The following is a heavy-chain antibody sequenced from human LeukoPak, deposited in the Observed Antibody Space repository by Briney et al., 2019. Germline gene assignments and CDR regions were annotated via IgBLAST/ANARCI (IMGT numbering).Heavy chain of an antibody. D-gene: IGHD6-13*01. CDR3: TRVAATKRSPWFDP. J-gene: IGHJ5*02. Sequence: ASVKVSCKGSGYTFTNYAMNWVRQAPGQGLEWMGWINTNTGNPTYAQGFTGRFVFSVDTSVSTAYLQISSLKAEDTAVYYCTRVAATKRSPWFDPWGQGTLVTVSS. V-gene: IGHV7-4-1*02. CDR2: INTNTGNP. CDR1: GYTFTNYA.